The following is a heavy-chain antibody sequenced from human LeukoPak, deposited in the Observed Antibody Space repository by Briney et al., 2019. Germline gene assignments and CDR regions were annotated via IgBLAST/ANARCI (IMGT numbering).Heavy chain of an antibody. D-gene: IGHD4-17*01. V-gene: IGHV3-21*01. CDR2: ISRDRTYI. CDR1: GFTFSSYS. J-gene: IGHJ4*02. CDR3: ARDAADGEDRYFDH. Sequence: PGGSLRLFCAGSGFTFSSYSINWVRQAPGKGVEWVSSISRDRTYIYYADSMKGRFTISRDNAKNSVYLQMNSLRAEDTAVYYCARDAADGEDRYFDHWGQGILVTVSS.